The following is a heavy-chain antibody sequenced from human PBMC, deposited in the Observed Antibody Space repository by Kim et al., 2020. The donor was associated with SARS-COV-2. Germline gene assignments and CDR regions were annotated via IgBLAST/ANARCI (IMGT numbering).Heavy chain of an antibody. CDR1: GFTFSYYS. D-gene: IGHD3-9*01. CDR2: ISSSSSYI. CDR3: ARATPELYYDILTGYYSVDY. J-gene: IGHJ4*02. V-gene: IGHV3-21*01. Sequence: GGSLRLSCAASGFTFSYYSMNWVRQAPGKGLEWVSSISSSSSYIYYADSLRGRFTISRDNAKNSLYLQMNSLRAEDTAVYYCARATPELYYDILTGYYSVDYWGQGTLVTVSS.